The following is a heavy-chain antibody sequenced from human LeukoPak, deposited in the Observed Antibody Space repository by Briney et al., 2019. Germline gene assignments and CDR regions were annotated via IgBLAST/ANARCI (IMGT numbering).Heavy chain of an antibody. J-gene: IGHJ4*02. D-gene: IGHD3-10*01. CDR3: ARGGHRQKEF. CDR1: GFTLSNYW. CDR2: INPDGSGK. Sequence: GGSLRLSCAASGFTLSNYWMTWVRQSPGKGLEWVAIINPDGSGKYYVDSVKGRFTISRDNAKNSLYLQMSSLRAEDTAVYYCARGGHRQKEFWGQGTPVTVSS. V-gene: IGHV3-7*01.